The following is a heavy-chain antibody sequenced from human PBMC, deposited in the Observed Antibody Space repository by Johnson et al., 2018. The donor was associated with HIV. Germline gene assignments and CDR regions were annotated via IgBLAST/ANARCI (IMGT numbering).Heavy chain of an antibody. Sequence: VQLVESGGGLVQPGGSLRLSCAASGFIFSNYGMHWVRQAPGKGLEWVSYISSSGSITYSADSVKGRFTISRDNAKNSLYLQMNSLRVEDTAVYYCARAVYSSAWAPGGAFESWGQGTMVTVSS. CDR1: GFIFSNYG. CDR2: ISSSGSIT. CDR3: ARAVYSSAWAPGGAFES. D-gene: IGHD6-19*01. V-gene: IGHV3-48*04. J-gene: IGHJ3*02.